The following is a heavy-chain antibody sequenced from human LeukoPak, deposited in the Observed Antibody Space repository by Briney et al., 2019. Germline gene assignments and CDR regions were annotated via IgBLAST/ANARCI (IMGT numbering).Heavy chain of an antibody. V-gene: IGHV4-4*07. D-gene: IGHD4-17*01. Sequence: SETLSLTCTVSGGSISYFYWSWIRQPAGKGLEWIGRIYTSGSTNYNPSLKSRVTMSVDTSKKQFSLKLSSVTAADTAVYYCARDDIDDYGDYDAFDIWGQGTMVTVSS. CDR2: IYTSGST. CDR1: GGSISYFY. J-gene: IGHJ3*02. CDR3: ARDDIDDYGDYDAFDI.